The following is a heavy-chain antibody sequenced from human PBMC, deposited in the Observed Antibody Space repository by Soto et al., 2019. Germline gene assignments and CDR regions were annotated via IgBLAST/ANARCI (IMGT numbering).Heavy chain of an antibody. CDR3: AKDVHYDSSGGLDS. CDR1: GFTFDNYA. J-gene: IGHJ4*02. CDR2: ISGGGGGT. D-gene: IGHD3-22*01. Sequence: EVRLLESGGGLEQPGGSLRLSCVISGFTFDNYAMSWVRQAPGKGLERVSAISGGGGGTYYADSVRGRFIISRDNSKNTVYLQVNGLRTEDTAVYYCAKDVHYDSSGGLDSWGQGTLVTVSS. V-gene: IGHV3-23*01.